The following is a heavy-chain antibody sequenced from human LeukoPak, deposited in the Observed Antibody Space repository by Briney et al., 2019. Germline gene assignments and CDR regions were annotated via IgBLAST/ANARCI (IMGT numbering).Heavy chain of an antibody. Sequence: PGGSLRLSCAASGFTFDDYAMHWVRQAPGKGPEWVSGISWNSGSIGYADSVKGRFTISRDNAKNSLYLQMNSLRAEDTALYYCAKAGRPFVETNDFDYWGQGTLVTVSS. CDR1: GFTFDDYA. CDR3: AKAGRPFVETNDFDY. J-gene: IGHJ4*02. D-gene: IGHD3-3*01. V-gene: IGHV3-9*01. CDR2: ISWNSGSI.